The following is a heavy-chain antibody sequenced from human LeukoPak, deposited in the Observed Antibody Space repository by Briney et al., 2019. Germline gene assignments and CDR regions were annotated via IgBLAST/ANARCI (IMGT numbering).Heavy chain of an antibody. CDR3: AKDPSLYYYDSSGYYGRFYYYYMDV. CDR2: IRYDGSNK. D-gene: IGHD3-22*01. Sequence: GGSLRLSCAASGFTFSSFAMHWVRQAPGKGLEWVAFIRYDGSNKYYADSVKGRFTISRDNSKNTLYLQMNSLRAEDTAVYYCAKDPSLYYYDSSGYYGRFYYYYMDVWGKGTTVTISS. V-gene: IGHV3-30*02. CDR1: GFTFSSFA. J-gene: IGHJ6*03.